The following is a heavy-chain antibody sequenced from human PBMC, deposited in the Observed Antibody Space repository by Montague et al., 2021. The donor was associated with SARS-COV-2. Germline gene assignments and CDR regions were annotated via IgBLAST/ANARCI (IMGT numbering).Heavy chain of an antibody. V-gene: IGHV3-7*05. CDR3: ARDPNWGAH. D-gene: IGHD7-27*01. Sequence: SLRLSCAASGFSFSTFWMTWVRPAPGKGLEWVASIRPDGSDKYYVESVKGRFTISRDNARNSLYLQLNNLRAEDTAVYYCARDPNWGAHWGQGNLVTVSS. CDR2: IRPDGSDK. J-gene: IGHJ4*02. CDR1: GFSFSTFW.